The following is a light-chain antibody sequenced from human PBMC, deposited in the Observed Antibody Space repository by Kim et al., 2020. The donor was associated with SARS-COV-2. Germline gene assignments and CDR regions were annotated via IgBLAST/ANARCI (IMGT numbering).Light chain of an antibody. CDR1: SLRSYY. Sequence: SSELTQDSAVSVALGQTVRITCQGDSLRSYYASWYQQKPGQAPVLVIYGKNNRPPGIPDRFSGSSSGNTASLTITRAQAEDEADYYCNSRDSSGNHLWVFGGGTQLTVL. CDR2: GKN. V-gene: IGLV3-19*01. CDR3: NSRDSSGNHLWV. J-gene: IGLJ3*02.